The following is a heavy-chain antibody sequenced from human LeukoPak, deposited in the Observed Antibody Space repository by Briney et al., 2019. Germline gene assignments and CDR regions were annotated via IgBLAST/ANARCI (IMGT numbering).Heavy chain of an antibody. J-gene: IGHJ5*02. CDR3: ARGKYRALEQGWLDP. D-gene: IGHD1/OR15-1a*01. CDR2: ISYDGTTK. Sequence: GTSLRLSCAAPEFLYSFHWVRQAPGQGLEWVAVISYDGTTKFYADSVKGRFTISRDNSKLYLQMNSLRTEDTAVYFCARGKYRALEQGWLDPWGQGSLVSVSS. V-gene: IGHV3-30*03. CDR1: EFLYSF.